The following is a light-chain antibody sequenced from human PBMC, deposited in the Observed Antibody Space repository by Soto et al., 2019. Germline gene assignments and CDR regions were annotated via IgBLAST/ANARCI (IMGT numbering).Light chain of an antibody. V-gene: IGKV3-15*01. CDR1: QSLTSN. CDR3: QQYNHWPRMLS. CDR2: DTS. J-gene: IGKJ4*01. Sequence: EILLTQSPVTLSVSPGARATLSCRASQSLTSNLAWYQQRPGQAPRLLIYDTSTRATDVPARFSGSGSGTEFPLTIASLQSEDFAVYYCQQYNHWPRMLSFGGGTRVEL.